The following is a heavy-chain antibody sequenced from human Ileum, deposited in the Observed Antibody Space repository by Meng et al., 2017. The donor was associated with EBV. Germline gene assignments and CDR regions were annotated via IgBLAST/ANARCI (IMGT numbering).Heavy chain of an antibody. CDR1: GYTLTNYG. D-gene: IGHD1-26*01. J-gene: IGHJ4*02. CDR3: ARVEVGITSGDY. Sequence: QAQLVQPGGEAKKRXXSVQVSCKASGYTLTNYGITWVRQAPGQGLEWMGWISAYNGNTNYAQTLQGRVTMTTDTSTSTAYMELGSLRSDDTAVYYCARVEVGITSGDYGGQGTLVTVSS. V-gene: IGHV1-18*01. CDR2: ISAYNGNT.